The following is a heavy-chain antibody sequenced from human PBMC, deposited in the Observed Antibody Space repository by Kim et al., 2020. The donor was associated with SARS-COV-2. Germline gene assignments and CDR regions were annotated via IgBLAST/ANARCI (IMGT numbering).Heavy chain of an antibody. CDR1: GFTFDDYG. D-gene: IGHD5-18*01. CDR2: INWNGGST. CDR3: ARDMTGGAYSYGYGGGYYYYGMDV. J-gene: IGHJ6*02. Sequence: GGSLRLSCAASGFTFDDYGMSWVRQAPGKGLEWVSGINWNGGSTGYADSVKGRFTISRDNAKNSLYLQMNSLRAEDTALYYCARDMTGGAYSYGYGGGYYYYGMDVWGQGTTVTVSS. V-gene: IGHV3-20*04.